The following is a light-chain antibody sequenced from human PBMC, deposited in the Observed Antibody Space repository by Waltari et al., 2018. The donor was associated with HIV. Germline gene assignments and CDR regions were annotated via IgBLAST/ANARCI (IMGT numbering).Light chain of an antibody. J-gene: IGLJ3*02. CDR1: SSDVGGYNY. V-gene: IGLV2-11*01. CDR3: CSYAGNYPVL. Sequence: QSALTQPRSVSGSPGQSVTIPCTGTSSDVGGYNYVSWYQQNPGKAPKFIIYDVTKRPSGVPYRFSGSKSGNTASLTISGLQAEDEADYYCCSYAGNYPVLFGGGTKLTVL. CDR2: DVT.